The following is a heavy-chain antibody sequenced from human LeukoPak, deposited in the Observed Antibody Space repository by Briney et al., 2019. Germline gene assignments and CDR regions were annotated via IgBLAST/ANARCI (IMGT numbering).Heavy chain of an antibody. J-gene: IGHJ5*02. V-gene: IGHV6-1*01. CDR3: ARVEESKELIPSVLLWFGESSWFDP. Sequence: SQTLSLTCAISGDSVSSNSAAWNWIRQSPSRGLEWLGRTYYRSKWYNDYAVSVKSRITINPDTSKNQFSLQLNSVTPEDTAVYYCARVEESKELIPSVLLWFGESSWFDPWGQGTLVTVSS. CDR1: GDSVSSNSAA. D-gene: IGHD3-10*01. CDR2: TYYRSKWYN.